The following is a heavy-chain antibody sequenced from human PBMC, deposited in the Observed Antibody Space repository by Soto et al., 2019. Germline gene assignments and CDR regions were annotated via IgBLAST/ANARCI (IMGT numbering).Heavy chain of an antibody. V-gene: IGHV3-23*01. D-gene: IGHD4-17*01. CDR2: ISRSCRST. J-gene: IGHJ3*02. CDR1: AFTFSRYA. CDR3: AKGNEYGASDRAFDM. Sequence: GGPLTLSCAASAFTFSRYAMSWVRLVPWNGLECISSISRSCRSTYYADSVKGLFTISRDNSKNTLYLQMNSLRAVDTAVYFCAKGNEYGASDRAFDMWGQGTMVT.